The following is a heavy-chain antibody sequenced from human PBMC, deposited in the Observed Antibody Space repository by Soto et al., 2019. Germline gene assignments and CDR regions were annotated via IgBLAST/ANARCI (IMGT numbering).Heavy chain of an antibody. D-gene: IGHD5-18*01. CDR3: ATPSGGDTAMDSSAFDI. CDR1: GGSISSSSYY. V-gene: IGHV4-39*01. Sequence: QLQLQESGPGLVKPSETLSLTCTVSGGSISSSSYYWGWIRQPPGKGLEWIGSIYYSGSTYYNPSLKSRVTLSVDTSKNPFSLKLSSVTAADTAVYYCATPSGGDTAMDSSAFDIWGQGTMVTVSS. CDR2: IYYSGST. J-gene: IGHJ3*02.